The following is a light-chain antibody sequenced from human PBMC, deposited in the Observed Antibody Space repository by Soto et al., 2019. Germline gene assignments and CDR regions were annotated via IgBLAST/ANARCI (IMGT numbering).Light chain of an antibody. J-gene: IGKJ2*01. CDR1: QDIKNF. CDR3: QQYDDLPYT. V-gene: IGKV1-33*01. Sequence: DIQLTQSPSSLSASVGDRVTITCQASQDIKNFLNWYQQKPGKAPKLLIYDGSSLETGVPSRFSGSGSGTDFTFAISSLQPEDIATYYCQQYDDLPYTFGQGTKLGI. CDR2: DGS.